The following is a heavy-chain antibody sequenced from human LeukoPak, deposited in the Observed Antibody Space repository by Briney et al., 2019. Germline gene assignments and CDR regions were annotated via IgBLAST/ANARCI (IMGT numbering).Heavy chain of an antibody. V-gene: IGHV4-34*01. CDR3: ASVTGYSSSWQGFDY. J-gene: IGHJ4*02. CDR2: INHSGST. Sequence: SETLSLTCAVYGGSLSGYYWSWIRQPPGKGLEWIGEINHSGSTNCNPSLKSRVTISVDTSKNQFSLKLSSVTAADTAVYYCASVTGYSSSWQGFDYWGQGTLVTVSS. D-gene: IGHD6-13*01. CDR1: GGSLSGYY.